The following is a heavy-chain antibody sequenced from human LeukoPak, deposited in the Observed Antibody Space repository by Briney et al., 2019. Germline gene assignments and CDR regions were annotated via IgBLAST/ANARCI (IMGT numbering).Heavy chain of an antibody. J-gene: IGHJ6*03. Sequence: PGGSLRLSCAASGFTFSSYSMNWVRQAPGKGLEWISLISNSSSIKSYADSVKGRFTISRDNSKNSLYLQMNSLRAEDTAVYYCARDDFWSGYYGYYYYYYMDAWGKGTTVTVSS. CDR1: GFTFSSYS. V-gene: IGHV3-48*01. CDR2: ISNSSSIK. CDR3: ARDDFWSGYYGYYYYYYMDA. D-gene: IGHD3-3*01.